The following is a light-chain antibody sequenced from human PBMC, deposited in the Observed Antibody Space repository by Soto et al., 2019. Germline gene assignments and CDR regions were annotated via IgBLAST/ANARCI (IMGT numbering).Light chain of an antibody. J-gene: IGKJ2*01. Sequence: EIVLTQSPGTLSLSPGERATLSCRAGQSVSSSYLAWYQQKPGQAPRLLIYGASSRATGIPERFSGSRSGTDFTLTISRLEPEDLAVYYCQQYGSSSYTFGQGTNLEIK. CDR2: GAS. CDR3: QQYGSSSYT. V-gene: IGKV3-20*01. CDR1: QSVSSSY.